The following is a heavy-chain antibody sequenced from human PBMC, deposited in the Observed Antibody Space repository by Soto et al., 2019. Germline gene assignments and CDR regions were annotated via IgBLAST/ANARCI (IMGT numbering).Heavy chain of an antibody. CDR1: GGTFSSYA. CDR3: ASNLGDSSGFDY. CDR2: IIPIFGTA. V-gene: IGHV1-69*13. D-gene: IGHD3-22*01. Sequence: SVKVSCKASGGTFSSYAISWVRQAPGQGLEWMGGIIPIFGTANYAQKFQGRVTITADESTSTAYMELSSLRSEDTAVYYCASNLGDSSGFDYWGQGTLVTVSS. J-gene: IGHJ4*02.